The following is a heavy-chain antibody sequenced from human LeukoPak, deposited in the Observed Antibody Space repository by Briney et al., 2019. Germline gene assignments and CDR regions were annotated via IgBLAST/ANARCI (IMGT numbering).Heavy chain of an antibody. CDR1: GGSFSGYY. CDR3: ARHLHSCGYISFDP. D-gene: IGHD5-18*01. V-gene: IGHV4-34*01. Sequence: SETLSLTCAVYGGSFSGYYWSWIRQPPGKGLEWIGEINHSGSTNYNPSLKSRVTISVDTSKNQFSLKLSSVTAADTAVYYCARHLHSCGYISFDPWGQGTLVTVSS. J-gene: IGHJ5*02. CDR2: INHSGST.